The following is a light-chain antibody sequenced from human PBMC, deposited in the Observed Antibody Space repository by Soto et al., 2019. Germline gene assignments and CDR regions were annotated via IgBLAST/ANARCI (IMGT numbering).Light chain of an antibody. CDR1: QSLLHSNGYNY. J-gene: IGKJ1*01. CDR2: LGS. CDR3: MQALETWT. Sequence: DIVVTQSPLSLPVTPGEPASISCRSSQSLLHSNGYNYLDWYLQKPGQSPQLLIYLGSHRASGVADRFSGSGSGTDFTLRIARVEAEDAGVYYCMQALETWTFGQGTKVEIK. V-gene: IGKV2-28*01.